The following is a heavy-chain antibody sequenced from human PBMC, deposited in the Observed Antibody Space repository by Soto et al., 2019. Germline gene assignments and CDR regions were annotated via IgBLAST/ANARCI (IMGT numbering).Heavy chain of an antibody. D-gene: IGHD2-15*01. CDR1: GYTFTGYY. Sequence: GPSVNVSCKASGYTFTGYYMHWVRQAPGQGLEWMGWINPNSGGTKYPQKFQGRVTMTRDTSITTVYMSLTGLKSDDTAVYYCARDLAKGGGSAGFDYWGKGTLVTVSS. V-gene: IGHV1-2*02. CDR3: ARDLAKGGGSAGFDY. CDR2: INPNSGGT. J-gene: IGHJ4*02.